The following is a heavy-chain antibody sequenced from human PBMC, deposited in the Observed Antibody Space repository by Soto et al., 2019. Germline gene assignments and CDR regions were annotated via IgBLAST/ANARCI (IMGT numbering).Heavy chain of an antibody. Sequence: QVQLMESGGGVVQPGKSLRLSCAVSGFNFNAYGMHWLRQAPGKGLEWVAVIWNDGSHKYYGDSVEGRFTISRDNSKNTLYLQMKRLRAEDTALYYCGRPAVGPGSLLIKFWGQGTRVTVSS. CDR3: GRPAVGPGSLLIKF. V-gene: IGHV3-33*01. CDR1: GFNFNAYG. CDR2: IWNDGSHK. J-gene: IGHJ4*02. D-gene: IGHD3-10*01.